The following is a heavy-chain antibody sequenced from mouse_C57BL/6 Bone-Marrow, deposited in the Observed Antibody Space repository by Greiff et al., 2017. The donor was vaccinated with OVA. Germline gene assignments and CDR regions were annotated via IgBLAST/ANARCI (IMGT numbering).Heavy chain of an antibody. V-gene: IGHV1-78*01. CDR1: GYTFTDHT. J-gene: IGHJ4*01. CDR3: ASPSYYGSSDYAMDY. Sequence: VQLQQSDAELVKPGASVKISCKVSGYTFTDHTIHWMKQRPEQGLEWIGYIYPRDGSTKYNEKFKGKATLTADKSSSTAYMQLNSLTSEDAAVYFCASPSYYGSSDYAMDYWGQGTSVTVSA. CDR2: IYPRDGST. D-gene: IGHD1-1*01.